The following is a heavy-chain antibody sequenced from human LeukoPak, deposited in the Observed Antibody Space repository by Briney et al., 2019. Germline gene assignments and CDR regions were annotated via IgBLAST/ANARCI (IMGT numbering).Heavy chain of an antibody. CDR2: IYYSGST. CDR1: GGSISSYY. J-gene: IGHJ4*02. D-gene: IGHD1-7*01. CDR3: ARSGGTAIGNYERATFDY. V-gene: IGHV4-59*12. Sequence: SETLSLTCTVSGGSISSYYWSWIRQPPGKGLEWIGYIYYSGSTNYNPSLKSRVTISVDTSKNHFSLQLNSVTPEDTAVYYCARSGGTAIGNYERATFDYWGQGTLVTVSS.